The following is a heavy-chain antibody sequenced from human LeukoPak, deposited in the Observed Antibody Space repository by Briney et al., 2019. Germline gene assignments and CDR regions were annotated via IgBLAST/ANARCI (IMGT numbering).Heavy chain of an antibody. J-gene: IGHJ5*02. CDR2: IYYSGTT. CDR1: GGSISSSPYY. V-gene: IGHV4-39*01. D-gene: IGHD2-15*01. Sequence: SETLSLTCTVSGGSISSSPYYWGWIRQPPGKGLEWIGSIYYSGTTHYNPSLESRVTISVDTPKNQFSLKLSSVTAADTAVYYCARQKRYSGGSRGWFDPWGQGTLVTVSS. CDR3: ARQKRYSGGSRGWFDP.